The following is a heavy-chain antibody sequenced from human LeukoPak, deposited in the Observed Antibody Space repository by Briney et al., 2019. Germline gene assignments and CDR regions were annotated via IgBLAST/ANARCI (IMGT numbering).Heavy chain of an antibody. CDR2: IYHSGST. V-gene: IGHV4-31*02. D-gene: IGHD3-22*01. CDR3: ATASKESSGYFKYFVH. CDR1: GFTFSNYV. Sequence: LRLSCAASGFTFSNYVMGWIRQHPGKGLEWIGYIYHSGSTYYNPSLKSRVSISGDTSKNEFSLTLNSVTAADTAVYYCATASKESSGYFKYFVHWGQGSLVTVSS. J-gene: IGHJ4*02.